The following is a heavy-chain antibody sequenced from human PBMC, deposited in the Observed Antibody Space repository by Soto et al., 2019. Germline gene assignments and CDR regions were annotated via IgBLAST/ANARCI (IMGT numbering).Heavy chain of an antibody. Sequence: PSETLSLTCTVSGGSISSSNYYWGWIRQPPGKGLEWIGSIYYSGSTYYNPSLKSRVTISVDTSKNQFSLKLSSVTAADTAVYYCARMGYSYGSQYGMDVWGQGTTVTVSS. CDR1: GGSISSSNYY. CDR2: IYYSGST. CDR3: ARMGYSYGSQYGMDV. V-gene: IGHV4-39*01. D-gene: IGHD5-18*01. J-gene: IGHJ6*02.